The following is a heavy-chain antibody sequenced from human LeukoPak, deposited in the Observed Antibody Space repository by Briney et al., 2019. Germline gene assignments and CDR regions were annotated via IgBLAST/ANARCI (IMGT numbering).Heavy chain of an antibody. V-gene: IGHV1-2*02. D-gene: IGHD5-12*01. Sequence: ASVKVSCEASGLTFTGVNFIHWVRQAPGQGPEWMGWISTNNGVTDYARKFQGRVTMTRDTSISTVYMELSRLTSDDMAMYYCTKDRLSKWFDPWGQGTLVTVSS. CDR1: GLTFTGVNF. CDR3: TKDRLSKWFDP. CDR2: ISTNNGVT. J-gene: IGHJ5*02.